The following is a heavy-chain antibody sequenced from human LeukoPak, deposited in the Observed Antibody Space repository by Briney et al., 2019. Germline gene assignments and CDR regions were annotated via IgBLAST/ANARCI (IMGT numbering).Heavy chain of an antibody. CDR2: ISSSGSTI. D-gene: IGHD3-10*01. J-gene: IGHJ6*02. CDR1: GFTFSDYY. CDR3: AKDVSYYYGSGSNLYYYYGMDV. Sequence: GGSLRLSCAASGFTFSDYYMSWIRQAPGKGLEWVSYISSSGSTIYYADSVKGRFTISRDNAKNSLYLQMNSLRAEDTAVYYCAKDVSYYYGSGSNLYYYYGMDVWGQGTTVTVSS. V-gene: IGHV3-11*01.